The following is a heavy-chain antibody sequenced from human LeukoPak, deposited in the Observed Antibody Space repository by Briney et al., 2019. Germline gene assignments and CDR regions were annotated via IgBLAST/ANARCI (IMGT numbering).Heavy chain of an antibody. V-gene: IGHV4-39*07. CDR1: GGSISSSSYY. D-gene: IGHD1-26*01. J-gene: IGHJ4*02. CDR2: IYYSGST. Sequence: SETLSLTCTVSGGSISSSSYYWGWIRQPPGKGLEWIGSIYYSGSTNYNPSLKSRVTISVDTSKNQFSLKLSSMTAADTAVYYCARSIRGGAKGGDYFDCWGQGTLVTVSS. CDR3: ARSIRGGAKGGDYFDC.